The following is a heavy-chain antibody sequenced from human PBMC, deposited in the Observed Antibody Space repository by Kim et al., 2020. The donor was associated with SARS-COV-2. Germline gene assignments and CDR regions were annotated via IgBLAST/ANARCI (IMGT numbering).Heavy chain of an antibody. CDR3: ARRYCSSTSCPPYGMDV. V-gene: IGHV3-11*06. D-gene: IGHD2-2*01. J-gene: IGHJ6*02. Sequence: VKGRFTSSRDNAKNSLYLQMNSLRAEDTAVYYCARRYCSSTSCPPYGMDVWGQGTTVTVSS.